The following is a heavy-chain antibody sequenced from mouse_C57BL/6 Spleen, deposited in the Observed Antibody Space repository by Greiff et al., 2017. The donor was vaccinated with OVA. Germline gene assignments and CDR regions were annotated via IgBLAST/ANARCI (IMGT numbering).Heavy chain of an antibody. CDR2: IYPGDGDT. J-gene: IGHJ3*01. V-gene: IGHV1-82*01. D-gene: IGHD2-4*01. CDR1: GYAFSSSW. Sequence: VKLMESGPELVQPGASVKISCKASGYAFSSSWMNWVKQRPGKGLEWIGRIYPGDGDTNSNGKFKGKATLTADKSSSTAYMQLSSLSSEDSAVYFCARSNYDYESDAYWGQGTLVTVAA. CDR3: ARSNYDYESDAY.